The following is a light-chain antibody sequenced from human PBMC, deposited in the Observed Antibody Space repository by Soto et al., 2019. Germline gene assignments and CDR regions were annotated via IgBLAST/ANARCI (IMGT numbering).Light chain of an antibody. CDR2: KTS. Sequence: DIQMTQSPSTLSASVGDTVTITCRASQSITKWLARYQQKPGKAPKVLIYKTSTLETGVPSRFSGSGSGTEFTLMISSLQPDDFATYYCQQYNGFPFTFGQGTKLEIK. CDR1: QSITKW. V-gene: IGKV1-5*03. CDR3: QQYNGFPFT. J-gene: IGKJ2*01.